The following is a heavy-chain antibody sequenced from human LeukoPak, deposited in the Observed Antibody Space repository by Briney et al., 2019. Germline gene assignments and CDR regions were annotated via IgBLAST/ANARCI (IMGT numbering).Heavy chain of an antibody. CDR1: GFTFSNYA. V-gene: IGHV3-23*01. CDR2: MSGSGADI. D-gene: IGHD4-17*01. J-gene: IGHJ5*02. CDR3: AKESTVTPGNVNWFDA. Sequence: PGGSLRLSCAASGFTFSNYAMNWVRQAPGKGLEWVSGMSGSGADIYYADSVKGRFTISRDNSKNTLYLHMNSLRAEDTAIYYCAKESTVTPGNVNWFDAWGQGTLVTVSS.